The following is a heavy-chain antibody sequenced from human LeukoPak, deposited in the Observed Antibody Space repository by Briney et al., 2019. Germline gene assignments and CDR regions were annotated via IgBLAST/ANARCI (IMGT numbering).Heavy chain of an antibody. CDR3: ARARSRDYYDSSGYRTPWDYYYYGMDV. CDR1: GFTFSSYA. CDR2: ISGSGVGT. J-gene: IGHJ6*02. Sequence: GGSLRLSCAASGFTFSSYAMSWVRQAPGKGLEWVSGISGSGVGTYYADSVKGRFTISRDNSKNTLYLQMNSLRAEDTAVYYCARARSRDYYDSSGYRTPWDYYYYGMDVWGQGTTVTASS. D-gene: IGHD3-22*01. V-gene: IGHV3-23*01.